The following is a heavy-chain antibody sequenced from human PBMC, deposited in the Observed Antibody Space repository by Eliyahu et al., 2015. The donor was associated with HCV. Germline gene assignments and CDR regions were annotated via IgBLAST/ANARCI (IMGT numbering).Heavy chain of an antibody. CDR2: ISGSGGST. CDR3: AKDGRFVGAYPDYFDY. CDR1: GFTFSXYA. D-gene: IGHD1-26*01. J-gene: IGHJ4*02. Sequence: EVQLLESGGGLVQPGGSLRLSCAASGFTFSXYAMSWVRQAPGKGLGWVSAISGSGGSTYYADSVKGRFTISRDNSKNTLYLQMNSLRAEDTAVYYCAKDGRFVGAYPDYFDYWGQGTLVTVSS. V-gene: IGHV3-23*01.